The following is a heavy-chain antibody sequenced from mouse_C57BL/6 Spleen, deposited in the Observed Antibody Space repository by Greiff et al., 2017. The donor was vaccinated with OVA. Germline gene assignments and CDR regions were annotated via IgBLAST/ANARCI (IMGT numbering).Heavy chain of an antibody. CDR2: IYPGSGST. Sequence: VQLQQPGAELVKPGASVKMSCKASGYTFTSYWITWVKQRPGQGLEWIGDIYPGSGSTNYNEKFKGKATLTVDTSSSTAYMQLSSLTSEDSAVYYCARGGDDYGSSYWGQGTTLTVSS. V-gene: IGHV1-55*01. J-gene: IGHJ2*01. D-gene: IGHD1-1*01. CDR3: ARGGDDYGSSY. CDR1: GYTFTSYW.